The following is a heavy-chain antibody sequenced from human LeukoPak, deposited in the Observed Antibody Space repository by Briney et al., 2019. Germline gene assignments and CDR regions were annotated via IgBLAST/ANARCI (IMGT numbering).Heavy chain of an antibody. CDR3: ARNGYSSGWPPSNYYYYMDV. Sequence: GASVKVSCKASGYTFTGYYMHWVRQAPGQGLEWMGRINPNSGGTNYAQKFQGRVTMTRDTSISTAYMELSRLRSDDTAVYYCARNGYSSGWPPSNYYYYMDVWGKGTTVTVSS. D-gene: IGHD6-19*01. J-gene: IGHJ6*03. CDR1: GYTFTGYY. V-gene: IGHV1-2*06. CDR2: INPNSGGT.